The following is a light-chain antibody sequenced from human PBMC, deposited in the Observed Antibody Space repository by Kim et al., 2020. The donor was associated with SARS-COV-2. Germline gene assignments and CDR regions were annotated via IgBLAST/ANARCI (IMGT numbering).Light chain of an antibody. CDR3: QTWDTGSRV. CDR2: LNSAGSH. Sequence: ASVKLTCTPSSGHSRYAIAWHQQQPEKGPRYLMKLNSAGSHSKGDGIPDRFSGSSSGAERYLTISSLQSEDEADYYCQTWDTGSRVFGGGTKLTVL. V-gene: IGLV4-69*01. J-gene: IGLJ3*02. CDR1: SGHSRYA.